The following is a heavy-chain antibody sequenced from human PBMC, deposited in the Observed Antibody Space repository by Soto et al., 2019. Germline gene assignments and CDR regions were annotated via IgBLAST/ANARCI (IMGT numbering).Heavy chain of an antibody. Sequence: GGSLRLSCAASGFTFSSYAMSWVRQAPGKGLEWVSVISNSGGSTYNADSVEGRFTMSRDNSKNTLYLQMNSLRAEDTAVYYCAKDRLGYYDSSGSDYYYDVMDFWGQGTTVTVSS. V-gene: IGHV3-23*01. CDR3: AKDRLGYYDSSGSDYYYDVMDF. CDR1: GFTFSSYA. CDR2: ISNSGGST. D-gene: IGHD3-22*01. J-gene: IGHJ6*02.